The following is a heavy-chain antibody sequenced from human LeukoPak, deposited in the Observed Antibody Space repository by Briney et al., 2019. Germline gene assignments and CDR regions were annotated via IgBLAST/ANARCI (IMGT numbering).Heavy chain of an antibody. V-gene: IGHV4-30-2*01. Sequence: SETLSLTCTVSGGSISSGGYYWSWIRQPPGKGLEWIGYVYHSGTTYYNPSLKSRVTISVDRSKNQFSLNLSSVTAADTAVYYCARERLFADYWGQGTLVTVSS. CDR3: ARERLFADY. CDR2: VYHSGTT. CDR1: GGSISSGGYY. J-gene: IGHJ4*02.